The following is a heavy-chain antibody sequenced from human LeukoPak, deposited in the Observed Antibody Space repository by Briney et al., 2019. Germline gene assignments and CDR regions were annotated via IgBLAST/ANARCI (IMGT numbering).Heavy chain of an antibody. CDR2: IYYSGST. CDR1: GGSISSSSYY. J-gene: IGHJ3*02. Sequence: SETLSLTCTVSGGSISSSSYYWGWIRQPPGKGLEWIGSIYYSGSTYYNPSLKSRVTISVDTSKNQFSLKLSSVTAADTAVYYCARDADCSSTSCYRNDAFDIWGQGTMVTVSS. CDR3: ARDADCSSTSCYRNDAFDI. V-gene: IGHV4-39*07. D-gene: IGHD2-2*01.